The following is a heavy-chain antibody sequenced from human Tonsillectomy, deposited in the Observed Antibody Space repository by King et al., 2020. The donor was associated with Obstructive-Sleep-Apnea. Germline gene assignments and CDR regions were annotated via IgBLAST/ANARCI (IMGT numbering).Heavy chain of an antibody. D-gene: IGHD3-16*01. J-gene: IGHJ4*02. Sequence: VQLVESGGGVVQPGRSLRLSCAASGFTLSTCGMHRVRQAPGKGLDWVAVIWYDGSDNYADSVKGRFTISKDNSKNTLYLQMNSLRAEDTAVYYCARDSVTEGGFDYWGRGTLVTVSS. CDR3: ARDSVTEGGFDY. CDR1: GFTLSTCG. CDR2: IWYDGSD. V-gene: IGHV3-33*01.